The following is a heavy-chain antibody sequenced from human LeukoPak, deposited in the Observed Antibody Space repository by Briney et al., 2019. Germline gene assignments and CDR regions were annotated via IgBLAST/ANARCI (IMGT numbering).Heavy chain of an antibody. Sequence: PGGSLRLSCAASGFTFSSYEMNWVRQAPGKGLEWVSYISSSGSTIYYADSVKGRFTISRDNAKNSLYLQMNSLRAEDTAVYYCARVDLGSSGPGYYYYYYMDVWGKGTTVTISS. J-gene: IGHJ6*03. CDR2: ISSSGSTI. CDR1: GFTFSSYE. V-gene: IGHV3-48*03. D-gene: IGHD3-22*01. CDR3: ARVDLGSSGPGYYYYYYMDV.